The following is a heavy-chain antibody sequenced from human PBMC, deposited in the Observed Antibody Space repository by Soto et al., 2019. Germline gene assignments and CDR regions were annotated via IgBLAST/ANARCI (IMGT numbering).Heavy chain of an antibody. CDR3: AKDLRAGSPEHFQH. V-gene: IGHV3-30-3*01. CDR1: GFSFRSYA. CDR2: ISYDGINK. Sequence: QVQLVESGGGVVQPGRSRRLSCAASGFSFRSYAMHWVRQAPGKGLEWVAVISYDGINKYYADSVKGRFSISRDNSKDTLYLEMNSLRGDDTAVYYCAKDLRAGSPEHFQHWGLGTLVTVSS. D-gene: IGHD6-6*01. J-gene: IGHJ1*01.